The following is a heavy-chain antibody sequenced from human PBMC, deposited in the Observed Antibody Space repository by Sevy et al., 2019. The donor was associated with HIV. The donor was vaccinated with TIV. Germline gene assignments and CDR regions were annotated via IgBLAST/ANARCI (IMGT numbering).Heavy chain of an antibody. Sequence: SETLSLTCTVSGGSISSYYWSWIRQPPGKGLEWIGYIYYSGSTNYNPSLKSRVTISVDTSKNQFSLKLSSVTAADTAVYYCARGVGAADYYFDYWGQGTLVTVSS. J-gene: IGHJ4*02. CDR2: IYYSGST. CDR1: GGSISSYY. D-gene: IGHD1-26*01. V-gene: IGHV4-59*01. CDR3: ARGVGAADYYFDY.